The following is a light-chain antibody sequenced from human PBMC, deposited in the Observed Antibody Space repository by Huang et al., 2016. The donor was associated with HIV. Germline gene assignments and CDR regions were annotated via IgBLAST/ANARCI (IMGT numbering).Light chain of an antibody. J-gene: IGKJ1*01. V-gene: IGKV1-39*01. CDR2: AAS. Sequence: DIQMTQSPSSLSASVGDRVTITCRASQSIDKYLNWYQHKPGKAPKVLSYAASSLQSEVPSRCSGSGSGTDFTLTISNLQSEDFATYYCQHSFSTPWTFGQGTKVEIK. CDR3: QHSFSTPWT. CDR1: QSIDKY.